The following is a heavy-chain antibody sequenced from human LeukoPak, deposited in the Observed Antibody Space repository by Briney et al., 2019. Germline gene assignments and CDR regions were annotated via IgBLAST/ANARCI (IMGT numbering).Heavy chain of an antibody. D-gene: IGHD5-24*01. J-gene: IGHJ4*02. CDR1: AGSINKYY. CDR3: ARGNGFNQY. V-gene: IGHV4-59*01. Sequence: SETLSLTCTVSAGSINKYYWSWIRQPPGQGLEWIGYIYNSGSTNYNPSLKSRVSISIDTSKNQFSLKLSSVTAADTAIYYCARGNGFNQYWGQGTLVTVSS. CDR2: IYNSGST.